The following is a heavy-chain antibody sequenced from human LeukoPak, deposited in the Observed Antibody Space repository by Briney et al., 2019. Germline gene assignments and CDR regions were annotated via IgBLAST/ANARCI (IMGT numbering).Heavy chain of an antibody. Sequence: GGSLRLSCAASGFTITSYAMHWVRQAPGKGLEWVAVISYHGSSQYYADSVKGRFTISRDTLKNTLYLQMFSLRPEDTAIYYCARAGPNDHRFDYWGQGTLVTVSS. D-gene: IGHD1-1*01. CDR3: ARAGPNDHRFDY. CDR2: ISYHGSSQ. V-gene: IGHV3-30-3*01. CDR1: GFTITSYA. J-gene: IGHJ4*02.